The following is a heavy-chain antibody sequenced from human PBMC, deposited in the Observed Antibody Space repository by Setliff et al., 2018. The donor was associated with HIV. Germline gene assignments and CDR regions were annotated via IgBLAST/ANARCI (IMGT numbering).Heavy chain of an antibody. CDR3: ASGRGVNGIQYNWNRDAFDI. Sequence: PGGSLRLSCAASGFTFSSYSMNWVRQAPGKGLEWVSYISSSSSTIYYADSVKGRFTISRDNAKNSLYLQMNSLRAEDTAVYYCASGRGVNGIQYNWNRDAFDIWGQGTMVTVSS. J-gene: IGHJ3*02. CDR1: GFTFSSYS. CDR2: ISSSSSTI. D-gene: IGHD1-20*01. V-gene: IGHV3-48*01.